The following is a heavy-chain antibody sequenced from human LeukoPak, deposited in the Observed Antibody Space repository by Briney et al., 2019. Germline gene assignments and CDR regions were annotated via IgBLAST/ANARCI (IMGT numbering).Heavy chain of an antibody. D-gene: IGHD6-13*01. J-gene: IGHJ6*02. CDR1: GYTFTSYD. V-gene: IGHV1-8*01. CDR3: ARARTPLIAAAGTHYYYGLDV. CDR2: MNPNSGNT. Sequence: ASVKVSCKASGYTFTSYDINWVRQATGQGLEWVGWMNPNSGNTGYAQKFQGRVTMTRNTSISTAYMELSGLRSEDTAVYYCARARTPLIAAAGTHYYYGLDVWGQGTTVTVSS.